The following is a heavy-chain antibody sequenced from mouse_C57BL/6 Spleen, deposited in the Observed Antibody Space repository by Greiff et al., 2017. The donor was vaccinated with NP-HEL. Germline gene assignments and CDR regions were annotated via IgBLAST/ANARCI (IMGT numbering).Heavy chain of an antibody. CDR3: ARDDSPSMDY. CDR2: IDPTSGGT. D-gene: IGHD2-4*01. CDR1: GYTFTSYW. J-gene: IGHJ4*01. V-gene: IGHV1-72*01. Sequence: QVQLQQPGAELVKPGASVKLSCTASGYTFTSYWMHWVQQRPGRGLEWIGRIDPTSGGTKYTEKFKSKATLTVDKPSRTAYMQLSSLTSEDSAVYYCARDDSPSMDYWGQGTSVTVSS.